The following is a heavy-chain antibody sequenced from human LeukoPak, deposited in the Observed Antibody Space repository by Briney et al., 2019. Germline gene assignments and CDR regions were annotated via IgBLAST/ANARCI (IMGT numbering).Heavy chain of an antibody. CDR1: GGTFSSYA. D-gene: IGHD5-12*01. V-gene: IGHV1-2*02. CDR3: ARVLSGYNWFDP. J-gene: IGHJ5*02. CDR2: INPNSGDT. Sequence: ASVKVSCKASGGTFSSYAISWVRQAPGQGLEWMGCINPNSGDTNYAQKFQGRVTMTRDTSISTAYMELSRLTSDDTAMYYCARVLSGYNWFDPWGQGTLVTVSS.